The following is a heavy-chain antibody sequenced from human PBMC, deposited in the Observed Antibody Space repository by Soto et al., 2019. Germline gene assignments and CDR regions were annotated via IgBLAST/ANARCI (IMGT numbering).Heavy chain of an antibody. CDR1: GYTFTNYG. V-gene: IGHV1-18*01. J-gene: IGHJ6*02. CDR2: ISTYNGNT. D-gene: IGHD2-8*01. CDR3: ARDPYHVLMVNAPNLYGMDV. Sequence: ASVKVSCKASGYTFTNYGISWVRQAPGQGLEWMGRISTYNGNTNYPQSLQGRLTMTTDTSTTTAYMELRNLRSDDTAVYYCARDPYHVLMVNAPNLYGMDVWGQGTTVTVSS.